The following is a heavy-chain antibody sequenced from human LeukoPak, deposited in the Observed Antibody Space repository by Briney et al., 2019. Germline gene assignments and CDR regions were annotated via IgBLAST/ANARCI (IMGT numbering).Heavy chain of an antibody. J-gene: IGHJ4*02. CDR1: GYAFTGYY. CDR2: INPNSGAT. CDR3: AREGSGYPY. V-gene: IGHV1-2*02. Sequence: ASVKVSCKASGYAFTGYYMHWVRQAPGQGLEWMGWINPNSGATNYAQKFQGRVTMTRDTSISTAYMEVSRLRSDDTAVFYCAREGSGYPYWGQGTLVTVSS. D-gene: IGHD3-22*01.